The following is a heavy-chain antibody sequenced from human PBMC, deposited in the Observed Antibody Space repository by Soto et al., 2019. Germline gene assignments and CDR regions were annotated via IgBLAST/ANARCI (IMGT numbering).Heavy chain of an antibody. D-gene: IGHD1-26*01. CDR3: ARCREPAPRYYYYYYMDV. Sequence: EVQLVESGGGLVKPGGSLRLSCAASGFTFSSYSMNWVRQAPGKRLEWVSSISSSSSYIYYADSVKGRFTISRDNAKNRLYLQLNSLRAEDTAVYYCARCREPAPRYYYYYYMDVWGKGTTVTVSS. J-gene: IGHJ6*03. CDR1: GFTFSSYS. CDR2: ISSSSSYI. V-gene: IGHV3-21*06.